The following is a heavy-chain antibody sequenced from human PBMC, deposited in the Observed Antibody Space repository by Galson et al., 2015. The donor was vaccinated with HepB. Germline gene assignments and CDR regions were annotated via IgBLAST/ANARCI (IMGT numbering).Heavy chain of an antibody. CDR2: IWYDGSQK. CDR3: VRDSGLYGLDV. CDR1: GFPFSDYG. Sequence: SLRLSRATSGFPFSDYGMHWVRQAPGKGLEWLAVIWYDGSQKFHEDSVEGRFTISRDNSKNMLFLQMDSLRVDDTAVYFCVRDSGLYGLDVWGQGTRVTVSS. J-gene: IGHJ6*02. D-gene: IGHD6-19*01. V-gene: IGHV3-33*01.